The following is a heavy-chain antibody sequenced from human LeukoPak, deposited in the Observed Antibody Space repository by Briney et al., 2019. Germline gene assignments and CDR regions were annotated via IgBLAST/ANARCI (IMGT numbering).Heavy chain of an antibody. CDR1: GGSISSYY. Sequence: PSETLSLTCTVSGGSISSYYWSWIRQPPGKGLEWIGYIYYSGSTNYNPSLKSRVTISVDTSKNQFSLKLSSVTAADTAVYYCARQYCGCDCYIDYWGQGTLVTVSS. J-gene: IGHJ4*02. CDR2: IYYSGST. D-gene: IGHD2-21*02. V-gene: IGHV4-59*08. CDR3: ARQYCGCDCYIDY.